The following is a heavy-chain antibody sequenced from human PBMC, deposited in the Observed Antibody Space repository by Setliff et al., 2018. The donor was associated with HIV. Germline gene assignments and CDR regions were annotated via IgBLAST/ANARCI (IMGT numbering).Heavy chain of an antibody. Sequence: GGSLRLSCASSGFIFGDYWMTWVRQAPGKGLEWVASIKQDGITKYYVDSVKGRFTISRDNAKNSRYLQMNSLRAEDTAVYYCVRDYMWAFDYWGQGTLVTVSS. D-gene: IGHD1-26*01. V-gene: IGHV3-7*01. CDR2: IKQDGITK. J-gene: IGHJ4*02. CDR1: GFIFGDYW. CDR3: VRDYMWAFDY.